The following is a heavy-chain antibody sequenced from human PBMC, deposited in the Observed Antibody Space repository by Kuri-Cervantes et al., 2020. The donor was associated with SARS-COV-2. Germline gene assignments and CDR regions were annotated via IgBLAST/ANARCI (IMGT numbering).Heavy chain of an antibody. CDR3: ARSYQGSVLMVYNYYNMDV. Sequence: ASVKVSCKASGYTFTSYGISWVRQAPGQGLEWMGWISAYNGNTNYAQKLQGRVTMTTDTSTSTAYMELRSLRSDDTAVYYCARSYQGSVLMVYNYYNMDVWGKGTTVTVSS. V-gene: IGHV1-18*01. D-gene: IGHD2-8*01. J-gene: IGHJ6*03. CDR1: GYTFTSYG. CDR2: ISAYNGNT.